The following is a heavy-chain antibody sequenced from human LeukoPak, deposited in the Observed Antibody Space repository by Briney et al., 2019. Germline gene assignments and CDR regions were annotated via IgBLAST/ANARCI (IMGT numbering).Heavy chain of an antibody. D-gene: IGHD3-10*01. J-gene: IGHJ5*02. V-gene: IGHV5-51*01. Sequence: GESLKISCKGSGYVFINYWIGWVRQMPGKGLEWMGIIYPRDSDTRYSPSFQGQVTISVDKSISTTYLQWSSLKASDTAMYYCAKVPYYGSDHGWLDPWGQGTLVTVSS. CDR3: AKVPYYGSDHGWLDP. CDR1: GYVFINYW. CDR2: IYPRDSDT.